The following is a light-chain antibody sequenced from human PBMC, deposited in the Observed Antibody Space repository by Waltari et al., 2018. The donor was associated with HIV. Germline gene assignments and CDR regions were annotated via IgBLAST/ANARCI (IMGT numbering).Light chain of an antibody. CDR3: QQYNKWPWT. V-gene: IGKV3-15*01. CDR1: QSVSSN. Sequence: EIVMTQSPATLSVSPGERATLSCRASQSVSSNLAWYQQKPGQAPRLLMYGASTRASGFPVRFSGSGSGTEFTLTISSLQSEDFAVYYCQQYNKWPWTFGQGTKVVIK. CDR2: GAS. J-gene: IGKJ1*01.